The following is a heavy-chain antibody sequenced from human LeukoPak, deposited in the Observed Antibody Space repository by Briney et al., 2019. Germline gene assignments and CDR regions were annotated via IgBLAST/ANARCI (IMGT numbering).Heavy chain of an antibody. CDR1: GFTFSSYG. CDR3: NTYHFDY. V-gene: IGHV3-30*03. CDR2: ISYDGSNK. J-gene: IGHJ4*02. D-gene: IGHD2-2*01. Sequence: GGSLRHSCAASGFTFSSYGMHWVRQAPGKGLEWVAVISYDGSNKYYADSVKGRFTISRDNSKNTLYLQMNSLRAEDTAVYYCNTYHFDYWGQGTLVTVSS.